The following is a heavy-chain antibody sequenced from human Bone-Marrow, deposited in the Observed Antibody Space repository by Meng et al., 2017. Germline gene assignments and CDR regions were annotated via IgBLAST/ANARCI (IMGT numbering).Heavy chain of an antibody. CDR2: ISGFGDYS. J-gene: IGHJ4*02. Sequence: GESLKISCAASGFTFSDYYMSWIRQAPGKGLEWVSSISGFGDYSYYADSVRGRFTISRDNAANSLFLQMNSLRVEDTAVYYCARELRGCIGGTCFSDFWGQGTLVTVSS. V-gene: IGHV3-11*06. D-gene: IGHD2-15*01. CDR3: ARELRGCIGGTCFSDF. CDR1: GFTFSDYY.